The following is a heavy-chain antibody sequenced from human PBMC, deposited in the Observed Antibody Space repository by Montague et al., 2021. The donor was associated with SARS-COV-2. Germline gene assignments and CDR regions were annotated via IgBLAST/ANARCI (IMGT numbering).Heavy chain of an antibody. V-gene: IGHV1-69*13. D-gene: IGHD6-13*01. CDR2: IIPIFGTA. J-gene: IGHJ6*03. Sequence: SVKVSCKASGGTFSSYAISWVRQAPGQGLEWMGGIIPIFGTANYAQKFQGRVTITADESTSTVYMELSSLRSEDTAVYYCARGGWQLATNYYYYYMDVWGKGTTVTVSS. CDR1: GGTFSSYA. CDR3: ARGGWQLATNYYYYYMDV.